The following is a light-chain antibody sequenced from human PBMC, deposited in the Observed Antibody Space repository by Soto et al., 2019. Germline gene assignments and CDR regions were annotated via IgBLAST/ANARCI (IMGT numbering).Light chain of an antibody. CDR3: QQYNNWPAIT. CDR1: QNVDSN. Sequence: EIVLTQSPGTLSLSPGERATLSCRASQNVDSNYLAWYQQKPGQAPRLFIYGASTRATGIPARFSGSGSGTEFTLTISSLQSEDFAVYYCQQYNNWPAITFGQGTRLEIK. V-gene: IGKV3D-15*01. CDR2: GAS. J-gene: IGKJ5*01.